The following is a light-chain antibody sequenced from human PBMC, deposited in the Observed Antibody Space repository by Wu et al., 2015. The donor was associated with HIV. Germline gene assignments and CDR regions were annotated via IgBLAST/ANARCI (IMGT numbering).Light chain of an antibody. CDR3: QQYNNWPLS. CDR1: QNVYSN. CDR2: DGS. V-gene: IGKV3-15*01. Sequence: ERVMTQFPATLSVSPGERATLSCRASQNVYSNVAWYQQKLGQAPRLLIFDGSTRATGIPVRFSGSGSGTEFTLTISSLQSEDFAVYYCQQYNNWPLSFGGGTKVDIK. J-gene: IGKJ4*01.